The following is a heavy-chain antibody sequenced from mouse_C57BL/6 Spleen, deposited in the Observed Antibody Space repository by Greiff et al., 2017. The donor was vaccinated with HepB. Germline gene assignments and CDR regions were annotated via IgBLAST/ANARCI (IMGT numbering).Heavy chain of an antibody. Sequence: QVQLQHPGAELVKPGASVKLSCKASGYTFTSYWMHWVKQRPGRGLEWIGRIVPNSGGTKYTDKFKSKATMAIDKPSSTAYMQLSGLTSEDSAVYYCALVLLRESRGFDYWGQGTTLTVSS. D-gene: IGHD1-1*01. CDR1: GYTFTSYW. J-gene: IGHJ2*01. CDR2: IVPNSGGT. CDR3: ALVLLRESRGFDY. V-gene: IGHV1-72*01.